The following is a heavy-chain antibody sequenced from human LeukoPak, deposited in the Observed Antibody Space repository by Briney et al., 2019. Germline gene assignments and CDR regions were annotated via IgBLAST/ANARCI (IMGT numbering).Heavy chain of an antibody. J-gene: IGHJ6*04. V-gene: IGHV1-8*01. D-gene: IGHD3-3*01. Sequence: ASVKVSCKASGYTFTSYDINWVRQATGQGLEWMGWMNPNSGNTGYAQKFQGRVTMTRNTSISTAYMELSSLRSEDTAVYYCARRLTWGICSGYYLMDVWGKGTTVTVSS. CDR1: GYTFTSYD. CDR2: MNPNSGNT. CDR3: ARRLTWGICSGYYLMDV.